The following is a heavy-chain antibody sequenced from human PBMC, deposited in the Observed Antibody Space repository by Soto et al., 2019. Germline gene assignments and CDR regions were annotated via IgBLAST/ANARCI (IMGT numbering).Heavy chain of an antibody. CDR2: IYHTGTT. D-gene: IGHD3-22*01. J-gene: IGHJ5*02. Sequence: SDTLSLTCTVTSGSIKRGGCSRTWGRQPPGPGLEWIGFIYHTGTTYYNPSLKSRVTISVDRSKNQFSLKLNSVTAADTGVYYCARGGNFYDDSGSSWFDPCGQGALVTVSS. CDR3: ARGGNFYDDSGSSWFDP. CDR1: SGSIKRGGCS. V-gene: IGHV4-30-2*01.